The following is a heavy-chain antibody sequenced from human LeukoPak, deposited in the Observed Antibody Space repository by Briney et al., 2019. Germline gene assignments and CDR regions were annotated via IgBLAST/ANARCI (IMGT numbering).Heavy chain of an antibody. D-gene: IGHD2-15*01. CDR3: AREYCSGGSCYPYYYYYGMDV. J-gene: IGHJ6*02. Sequence: HPGGSLRLSCEGSGFTFSNYWMGWVRQAPGKGLQWVANIKTDGSEKYYVDSVKGRFTISRDNAKNSLYLQMNSLRAEDTAVYYCAREYCSGGSCYPYYYYYGMDVWGQGTTVTVSS. CDR2: IKTDGSEK. V-gene: IGHV3-7*01. CDR1: GFTFSNYW.